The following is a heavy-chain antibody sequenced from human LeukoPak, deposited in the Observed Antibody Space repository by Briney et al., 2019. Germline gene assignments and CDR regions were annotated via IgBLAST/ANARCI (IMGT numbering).Heavy chain of an antibody. CDR1: GFTFSSYD. CDR3: ARDGGRLYGMDV. V-gene: IGHV3-13*01. Sequence: PGGSLRLSCAASGFTFSSYDMHWVRQATGKGLEWVSAIGTAGDTYYPGSVKGRFTISRENAKNSLYLQMNSLRAGDTAVYYCARDGGRLYGMDVWGQGTTVTVSS. J-gene: IGHJ6*02. CDR2: IGTAGDT. D-gene: IGHD1-26*01.